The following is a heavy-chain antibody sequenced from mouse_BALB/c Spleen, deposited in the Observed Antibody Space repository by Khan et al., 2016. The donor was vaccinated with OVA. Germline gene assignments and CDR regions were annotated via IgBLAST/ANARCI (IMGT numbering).Heavy chain of an antibody. D-gene: IGHD1-1*01. Sequence: EVQLQQSGPELVKPGASVKMSCKASGYTFTSYVMHWVKQKPRQGLEWIGYISPNSDGSKYNEKFRGKATLTSDKSSSTAYMELSSMTSEASADHYCVRSLCFYGSSYEGFAYWGQGTLVTVAA. CDR3: VRSLCFYGSSYEGFAY. CDR2: ISPNSDGS. V-gene: IGHV1S136*01. CDR1: GYTFTSYV. J-gene: IGHJ3*01.